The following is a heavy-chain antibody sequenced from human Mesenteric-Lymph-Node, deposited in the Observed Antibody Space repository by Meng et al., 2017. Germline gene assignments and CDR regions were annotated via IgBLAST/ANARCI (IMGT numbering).Heavy chain of an antibody. CDR3: ARAWDTAMAFDY. CDR1: GGTFSSYA. J-gene: IGHJ4*02. D-gene: IGHD5-18*01. CDR2: IIPIFGTA. V-gene: IGHV1-69*13. Sequence: SVKVSCKASGGTFSSYAISWVRQAPGQGLEWMGGIIPIFGTANYAQKFQGRVTITADESTSTAYMELSSLRSEDTAVYYGARAWDTAMAFDYWGQGTLVTVSS.